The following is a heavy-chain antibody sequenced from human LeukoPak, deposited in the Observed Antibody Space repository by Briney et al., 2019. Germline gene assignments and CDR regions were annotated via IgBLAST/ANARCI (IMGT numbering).Heavy chain of an antibody. J-gene: IGHJ4*02. D-gene: IGHD3-3*01. CDR1: GFTFNTYA. CDR3: AKDPDHYDFWSGYDY. CDR2: ISGSGGST. V-gene: IGHV3-23*01. Sequence: GGSLRLSCAASGFTFNTYAMSWVRQAPGKGLEWVSSISGSGGSTYYADSVKGRFTISRDNSKNTLYLQMNSLRAEDTAVYYCAKDPDHYDFWSGYDYWGQGTLVTVSS.